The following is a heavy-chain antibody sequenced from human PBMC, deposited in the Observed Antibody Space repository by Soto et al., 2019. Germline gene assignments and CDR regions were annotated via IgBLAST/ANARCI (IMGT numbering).Heavy chain of an antibody. CDR1: GFTVSSNY. CDR2: IYSGGST. J-gene: IGHJ6*02. CDR3: AREMGLNYYYGMAV. V-gene: IGHV3-53*01. Sequence: GGSLRLSCAASGFTVSSNYMSWVRQAPGKGLEWVSVIYSGGSTYYADSVKGRFTISRDNSKNTLYLQMNSLRAEDTAVYYCAREMGLNYYYGMAVWGQGTTVTVSS.